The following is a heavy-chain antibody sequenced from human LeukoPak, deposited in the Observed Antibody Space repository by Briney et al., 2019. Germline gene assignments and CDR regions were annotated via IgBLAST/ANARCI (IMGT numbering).Heavy chain of an antibody. J-gene: IGHJ4*02. Sequence: GGSLRLSCAASGISFSTHAMTWVRQAPGKGLEWVSAISDNGYDTFYADSVKGWFTISRDNSKNAVYLQMNSLRAEDTAIYYCARDSRITMIMGYEDYWGQGTLVTVSS. V-gene: IGHV3-23*01. CDR3: ARDSRITMIMGYEDY. D-gene: IGHD3-22*01. CDR1: GISFSTHA. CDR2: ISDNGYDT.